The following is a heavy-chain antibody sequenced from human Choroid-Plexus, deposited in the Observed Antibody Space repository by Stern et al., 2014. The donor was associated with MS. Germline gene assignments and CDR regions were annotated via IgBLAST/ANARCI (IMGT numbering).Heavy chain of an antibody. CDR3: ARDQRGITIFGVVTDYYYLGMDV. Sequence: VQLEESGAEVKKPGASVKVSCKTSGYIFTGYYIHWVRQAPGQGLEWMAWIKPNTGGTKYAQKFQGGVTMSRDTSISTAYVELSSLTSDDTAVYYCARDQRGITIFGVVTDYYYLGMDVWGQGTTVTVSS. D-gene: IGHD3-3*01. CDR1: GYIFTGYY. CDR2: IKPNTGGT. J-gene: IGHJ6*02. V-gene: IGHV1-2*02.